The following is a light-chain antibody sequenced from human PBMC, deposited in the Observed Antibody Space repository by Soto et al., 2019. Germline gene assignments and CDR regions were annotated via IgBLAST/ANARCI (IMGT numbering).Light chain of an antibody. CDR2: GAS. CDR1: QSVESSY. J-gene: IGKJ1*01. CDR3: QQYDNSCT. Sequence: ELVLMLSQGTPSLSPGKRATLSCRASQSVESSYLAWPQQKHGQAPRLLIYGASSRATGIPDMLSGRGSGADFTLTIGRLEPEGCAVYCCQQYDNSCTVAQVTK. V-gene: IGKV3-20*01.